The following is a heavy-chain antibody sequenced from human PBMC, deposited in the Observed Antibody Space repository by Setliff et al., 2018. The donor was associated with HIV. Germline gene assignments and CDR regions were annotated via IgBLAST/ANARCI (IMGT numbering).Heavy chain of an antibody. Sequence: HPGGSLRLSCAASGFTFSSCAMSWVRQAPGKGLEWVSAISGSGGSTYYADSVKGRFTISRDNSKNTLYLQMNSLRAEDTAGYYCAKDEKDNFWSGRHYYYYGMDVWGQGTTVTVSS. CDR2: ISGSGGST. CDR1: GFTFSSCA. V-gene: IGHV3-23*01. J-gene: IGHJ6*02. CDR3: AKDEKDNFWSGRHYYYYGMDV. D-gene: IGHD3-3*01.